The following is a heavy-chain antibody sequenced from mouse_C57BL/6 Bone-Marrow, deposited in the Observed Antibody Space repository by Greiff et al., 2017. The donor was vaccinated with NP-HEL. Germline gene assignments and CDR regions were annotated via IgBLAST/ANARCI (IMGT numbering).Heavy chain of an antibody. J-gene: IGHJ2*01. D-gene: IGHD2-2*01. CDR2: INPNNGGT. Sequence: VQLQQSGPELVKPGASVKISCKASGYTFTDYYMNWVKQSHGKSLEWIGDINPNNGGTSYNQKFKGKATLTVDKSSSTAYMELRSLTSEDSAVYYCAINLLWLRDYWGQGTTLTVSS. CDR3: AINLLWLRDY. CDR1: GYTFTDYY. V-gene: IGHV1-26*01.